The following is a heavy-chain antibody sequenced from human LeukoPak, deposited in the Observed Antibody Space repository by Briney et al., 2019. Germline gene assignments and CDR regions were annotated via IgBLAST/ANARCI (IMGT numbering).Heavy chain of an antibody. CDR1: GGSINTYY. CDR3: ARYSSSDAFDI. CDR2: VYYTGDT. J-gene: IGHJ3*02. D-gene: IGHD6-6*01. V-gene: IGHV4-59*01. Sequence: PSETLSLTCTVSGGSINTYYWSWIRQSPGKGLEWIGYVYYTGDTDYNPSLKSRVTVSMDTSKNQFSLRLNSVTAADTAVYYCARYSSSDAFDIWGQGTMVTVSS.